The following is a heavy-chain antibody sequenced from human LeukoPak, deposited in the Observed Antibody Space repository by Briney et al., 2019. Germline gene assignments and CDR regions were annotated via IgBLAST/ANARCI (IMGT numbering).Heavy chain of an antibody. CDR1: GYTFTGHY. CDR3: ARDLWELPSDYYYDS. CDR2: INPNSGDT. D-gene: IGHD1-26*01. V-gene: IGHV1-2*06. Sequence: ASVKVSCKASGYTFTGHYMNWLRQAPGQGLEWMGRINPNSGDTKYAEQFQGRVTMTRDASTSTAYIELSRLTSDDTAVYYCARDLWELPSDYYYDSWGQGTLVIVSS. J-gene: IGHJ4*02.